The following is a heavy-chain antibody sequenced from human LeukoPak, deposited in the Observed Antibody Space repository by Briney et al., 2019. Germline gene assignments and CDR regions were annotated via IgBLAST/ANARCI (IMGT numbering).Heavy chain of an antibody. CDR2: IKQDGNEK. CDR3: AKGSLVMTDDY. V-gene: IGHV3-7*03. CDR1: GFSFSRYW. J-gene: IGHJ4*02. D-gene: IGHD3-9*01. Sequence: GGSLRLSCAASGFSFSRYWMSWVRQAPGKGLEWVANIKQDGNEKYYVDSVKGRFTISRDNAKNSLYLQMNSLRAEDTAVYYCAKGSLVMTDDYWGQGTLVTVSS.